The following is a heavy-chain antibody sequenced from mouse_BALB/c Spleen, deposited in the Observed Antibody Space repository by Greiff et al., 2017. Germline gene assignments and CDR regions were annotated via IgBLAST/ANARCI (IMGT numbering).Heavy chain of an antibody. CDR1: GYSITGGYY. J-gene: IGHJ2*01. CDR3: AREAGNVDY. Sequence: EVKLQESGPGLVKPSQSLSLTCSVTGYSITGGYYGNWIRQSPVNKLEWMGYISYDGSNNYNPSFKNRISITRDTSKNQFFLKLNTVTTEDTATYYCAREAGNVDYWGQGTTLTVSS. D-gene: IGHD4-1*01. CDR2: ISYDGSN. V-gene: IGHV3-6*02.